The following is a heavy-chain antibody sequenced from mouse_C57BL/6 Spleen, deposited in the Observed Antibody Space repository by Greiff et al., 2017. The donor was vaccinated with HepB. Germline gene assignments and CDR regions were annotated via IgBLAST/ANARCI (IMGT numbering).Heavy chain of an antibody. D-gene: IGHD2-4*01. V-gene: IGHV5-17*01. CDR3: ARLDDYPYAMDY. Sequence: EVKLVESGGGLVKPGGSLKLSCAASGFTFSDYGMHWVRQAPEKGLEWVAYISSGSSTIYYADTVKGRFTISRDNAKHTLFLQMTSLRSEDTAMYYCARLDDYPYAMDYWGQGTSVTVSS. CDR1: GFTFSDYG. J-gene: IGHJ4*01. CDR2: ISSGSSTI.